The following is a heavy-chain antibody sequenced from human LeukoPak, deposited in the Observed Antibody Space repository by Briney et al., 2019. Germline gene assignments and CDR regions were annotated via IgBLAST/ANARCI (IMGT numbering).Heavy chain of an antibody. Sequence: PGGSLRLSCAASGFTFSSYAMSWIRQPPGKGLEWIGEINHSGSTNYNPSLKSRVTISVDTSKNQFSLKLSSVTAADTAVYYCARIFGGFPRYYGMDVWGQGTTVTVSS. CDR3: ARIFGGFPRYYGMDV. V-gene: IGHV4-34*01. CDR1: GFTFSSYA. CDR2: INHSGST. D-gene: IGHD3-3*01. J-gene: IGHJ6*02.